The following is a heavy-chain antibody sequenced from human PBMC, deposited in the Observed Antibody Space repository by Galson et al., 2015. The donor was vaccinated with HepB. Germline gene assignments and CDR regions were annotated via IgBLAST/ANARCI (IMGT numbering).Heavy chain of an antibody. J-gene: IGHJ3*02. CDR1: GGTFSSYA. CDR2: IIPIFGTA. V-gene: IGHV1-69*13. CDR3: ARGLRGYSYGPNDAFDI. Sequence: SVKVSCKASGGTFSSYAISWVRQAPGQGLEWMGGIIPIFGTANYAQKFQGRVTITADESTSTAYMELSSLRSEDTAVYYCARGLRGYSYGPNDAFDIWGQGTMVTVSS. D-gene: IGHD5-18*01.